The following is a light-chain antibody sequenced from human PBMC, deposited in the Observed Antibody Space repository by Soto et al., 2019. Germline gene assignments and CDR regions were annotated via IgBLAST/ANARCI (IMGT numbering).Light chain of an antibody. CDR2: DAS. J-gene: IGKJ4*01. Sequence: DIQMTQSPSILSASVGDSVTITFRASQTIDSWLAWYQQKPGTAPKLLIYDASTLESGVPSRFSGSGSGTEFTLTISSLQPDDFATFYCQQYDDYPLTFGGGTKVDIK. CDR1: QTIDSW. V-gene: IGKV1-5*01. CDR3: QQYDDYPLT.